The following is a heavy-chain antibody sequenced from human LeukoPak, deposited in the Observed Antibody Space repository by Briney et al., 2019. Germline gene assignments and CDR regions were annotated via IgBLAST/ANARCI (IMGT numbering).Heavy chain of an antibody. V-gene: IGHV1-69*13. Sequence: GASVKVSCKASGGTFSSYAISWVRQAPGQGLEWMGGIIPIFGPANYAQKFQGRVTITADESTCTAYMELSSLRSDDTAVYYCARHTFGYCSSTSCPLRHFQHWGQGTLVTVSS. D-gene: IGHD2-2*03. CDR1: GGTFSSYA. CDR3: ARHTFGYCSSTSCPLRHFQH. J-gene: IGHJ1*01. CDR2: IIPIFGPA.